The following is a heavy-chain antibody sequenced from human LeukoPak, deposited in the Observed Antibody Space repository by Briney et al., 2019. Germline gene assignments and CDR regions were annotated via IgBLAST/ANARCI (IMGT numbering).Heavy chain of an antibody. CDR2: IYYSGST. J-gene: IGHJ5*02. CDR3: ARNIVIYSNWFDP. D-gene: IGHD2/OR15-2a*01. V-gene: IGHV4-59*01. CDR1: GGSISSYY. Sequence: PSETLSLTCTVSGGSISSYYWSWIRQPPGKGLEWIGYIYYSGSTNYNPSLKSRVTISVDTSKNQFSLKPSSVTAADTAVYYCARNIVIYSNWFDPWGQRTLVTVSS.